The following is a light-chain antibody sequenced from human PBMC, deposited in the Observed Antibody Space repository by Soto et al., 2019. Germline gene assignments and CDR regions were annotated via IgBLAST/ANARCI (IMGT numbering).Light chain of an antibody. Sequence: ALAQPSSVXVSPGQSITISCTGTSTDVGGYNYVSWYQHHPGKGPKLIIYDVSNRPSGVSDRLSCSKSGNNDSLIISNLEAEDESDYYCGSYTSTDTPFVFGTGTKVTVL. J-gene: IGLJ1*01. CDR3: GSYTSTDTPFV. V-gene: IGLV2-14*03. CDR2: DVS. CDR1: STDVGGYNY.